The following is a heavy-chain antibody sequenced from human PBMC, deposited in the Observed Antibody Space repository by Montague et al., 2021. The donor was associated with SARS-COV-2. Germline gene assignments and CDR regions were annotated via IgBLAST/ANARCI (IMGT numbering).Heavy chain of an antibody. Sequence: TLSLTCTVSIGSISSGSYYWSWIRQPAGKGLEWIGRIYTSGSTNYNSSLKSRVTISVDTSKNRFSLKLSSVTAADTAVYYCARDGYSSGWNGLHWFDPWGQGTLVTVSS. CDR1: IGSISSGSYY. CDR3: ARDGYSSGWNGLHWFDP. D-gene: IGHD6-25*01. J-gene: IGHJ5*02. V-gene: IGHV4-61*02. CDR2: IYTSGST.